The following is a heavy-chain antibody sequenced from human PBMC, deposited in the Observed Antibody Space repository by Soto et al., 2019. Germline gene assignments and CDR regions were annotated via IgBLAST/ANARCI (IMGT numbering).Heavy chain of an antibody. CDR3: ARQHYYDSSGYYTWN. Sequence: SETLSLTCTVSGGFIWGWIRQSPDKGLEWIGYIYNSGRYNYNPSLKSRVTISIDTSNNQFSLRLNSVTAADTAVYYCARQHYYDSSGYYTWNWGQGTLVTVSS. CDR2: IYNSGRY. J-gene: IGHJ4*02. D-gene: IGHD3-22*01. V-gene: IGHV4-59*08. CDR1: GGFI.